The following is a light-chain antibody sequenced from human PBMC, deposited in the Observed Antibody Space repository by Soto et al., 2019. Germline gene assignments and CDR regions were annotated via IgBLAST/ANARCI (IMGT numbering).Light chain of an antibody. V-gene: IGLV4-69*01. CDR3: QTWGTGIHVV. Sequence: QLVLTQSPSASASLGASVKLTCTLSSGHSSYAIAWHQQQPEKGPRYLMKLDYDGSHTKGDAIPDRFSGSSSGAERYLTISSLQSEDEADYYCQTWGTGIHVVFGGRTQLTVL. CDR2: LDYDGSH. CDR1: SGHSSYA. J-gene: IGLJ2*01.